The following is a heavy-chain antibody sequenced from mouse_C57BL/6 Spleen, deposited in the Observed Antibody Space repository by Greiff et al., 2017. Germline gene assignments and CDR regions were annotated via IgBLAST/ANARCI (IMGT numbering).Heavy chain of an antibody. D-gene: IGHD1-1*01. CDR3: ARNYYGSSWFAY. Sequence: VQLQQSGPELVKPGASVKISCKASGYTFTDHYMNWVKQSHGKSLEWIGDINPNNGGTSYNQKFKGKATLTVDKSSSTAYMELRSLTSEDSAVYYCARNYYGSSWFAYWGQGTLVTVSA. J-gene: IGHJ3*01. CDR1: GYTFTDHY. CDR2: INPNNGGT. V-gene: IGHV1-26*01.